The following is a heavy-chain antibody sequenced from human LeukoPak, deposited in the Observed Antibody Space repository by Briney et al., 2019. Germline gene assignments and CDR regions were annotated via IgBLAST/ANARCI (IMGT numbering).Heavy chain of an antibody. CDR1: GYTFTSYG. CDR2: ISAYNGNT. V-gene: IGHV1-18*01. Sequence: GASVKVSCKASGYTFTSYGISWVRQAPGQGLEWMGWISAYNGNTNYAQKLQGRVTMTTDTSTSTAYMELRSLRSDDTAVYYCARDKYSSSWLYNWFDPWGQGILVTVSS. J-gene: IGHJ5*02. CDR3: ARDKYSSSWLYNWFDP. D-gene: IGHD6-13*01.